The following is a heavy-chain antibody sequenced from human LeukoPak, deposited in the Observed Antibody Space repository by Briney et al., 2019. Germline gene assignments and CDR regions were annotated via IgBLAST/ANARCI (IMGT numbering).Heavy chain of an antibody. D-gene: IGHD2-2*01. CDR1: GGSISSYY. J-gene: IGHJ5*02. V-gene: IGHV4-34*01. CDR2: INHSGST. CDR3: ARRRCSSTSCYAYRVVVNWFDP. Sequence: SETLSLTCTVSGGSISSYYWNWIRQPPGKGLEWIGEINHSGSTNYNPSLKSRVTISVDTSKNQFSLKLSSVTAADTAVYYCARRRCSSTSCYAYRVVVNWFDPWGQGTLVTVSS.